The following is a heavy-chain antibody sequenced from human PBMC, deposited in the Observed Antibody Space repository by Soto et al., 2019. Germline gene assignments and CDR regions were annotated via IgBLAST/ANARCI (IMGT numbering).Heavy chain of an antibody. V-gene: IGHV4-59*01. CDR3: AREGSGSYNYFYYGMDV. D-gene: IGHD1-26*01. Sequence: PSETLSLTCTVSGGSISNYYWSWIRQPPGKGLEWIGYIYYSGSTNYNPSLKSRVTISVDTSKNRFSLNLSSVTAADTAVYYCAREGSGSYNYFYYGMDVWGQGTTVTVSS. J-gene: IGHJ6*02. CDR2: IYYSGST. CDR1: GGSISNYY.